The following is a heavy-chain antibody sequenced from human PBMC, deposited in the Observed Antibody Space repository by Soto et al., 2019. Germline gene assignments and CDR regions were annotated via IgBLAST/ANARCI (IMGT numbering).Heavy chain of an antibody. D-gene: IGHD3-10*01. CDR2: ISSSSSTI. Sequence: EVQLVESGGGLVQPGGSLRLSCAASGFTFNSYSMNWVRQAPGKGLEWVSYISSSSSTIYYEDSVKGRFTISRDNAKNSLYLQMNSLRDEDTAVYYCAIAGYYGSGILLWGQGTLVTVSS. CDR3: AIAGYYGSGILL. V-gene: IGHV3-48*02. J-gene: IGHJ4*02. CDR1: GFTFNSYS.